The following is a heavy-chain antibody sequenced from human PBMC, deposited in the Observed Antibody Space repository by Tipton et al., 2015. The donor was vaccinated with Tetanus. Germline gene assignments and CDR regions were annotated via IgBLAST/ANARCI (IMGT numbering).Heavy chain of an antibody. Sequence: SLRLSCAASGFTFSTYAMSWVRQAPGKGLEWVSVISGSGAATYYADSVKGRFTISRDNSKNTLSLQMNSLRPDDTGVYFCARQNARDVWQQRQWVNYFYGLDVWGQGTTVSVSS. CDR1: GFTFSTYA. V-gene: IGHV3-23*01. CDR2: ISGSGAAT. D-gene: IGHD1-26*01. CDR3: ARQNARDVWQQRQWVNYFYGLDV. J-gene: IGHJ6*02.